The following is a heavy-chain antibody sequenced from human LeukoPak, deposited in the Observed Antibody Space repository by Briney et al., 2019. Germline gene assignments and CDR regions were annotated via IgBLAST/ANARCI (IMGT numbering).Heavy chain of an antibody. J-gene: IGHJ4*02. V-gene: IGHV3-64D*09. Sequence: GGSLRLSCAASGFTVSSNYMSWVRQAPGKGLEYVSAISSNGGSTYYADSVKGRFTISRDNSKNTLYLQMSSLRAEDTAVYYCVARSSGWFFFDYWGQGTLVTVSS. CDR1: GFTVSSNY. CDR3: VARSSGWFFFDY. CDR2: ISSNGGST. D-gene: IGHD6-19*01.